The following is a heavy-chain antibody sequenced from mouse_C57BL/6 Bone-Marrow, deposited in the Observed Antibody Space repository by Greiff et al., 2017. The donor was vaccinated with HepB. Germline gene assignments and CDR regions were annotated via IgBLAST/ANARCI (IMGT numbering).Heavy chain of an antibody. V-gene: IGHV3-6*01. CDR2: ISYDGSN. CDR1: GYSITSGYY. Sequence: EVKLVESGPGLVKPSQSLSLTCSVTGYSITSGYYWNWIRQFPGNKLEWMGYISYDGSNNYNPSLKNRISITRDTSKNQFFLKLNSVTTEDTATYYCASPWYFDVWGTGTTVTVSS. CDR3: ASPWYFDV. J-gene: IGHJ1*03.